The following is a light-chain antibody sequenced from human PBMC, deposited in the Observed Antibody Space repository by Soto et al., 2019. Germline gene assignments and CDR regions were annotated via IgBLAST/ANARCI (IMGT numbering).Light chain of an antibody. J-gene: IGKJ1*01. CDR3: QQYGSSGT. V-gene: IGKV3-20*01. Sequence: EVGLTQSPGTLSLSKGERATLSCRASQSVSNNYLAWYQQKPGQAPRLLIYGASNRAAGIPDSCSGSGSGTDFTLTISRLEPDDFAVYYCQQYGSSGTFGQGTKVDI. CDR2: GAS. CDR1: QSVSNNY.